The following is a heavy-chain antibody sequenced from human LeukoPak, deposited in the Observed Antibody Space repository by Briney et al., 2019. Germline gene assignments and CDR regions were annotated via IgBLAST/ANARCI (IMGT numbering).Heavy chain of an antibody. Sequence: SETLSLTCTVSGGSVSSDSYHWNWIRQPPGKGLEWIGYIYNSGSTNYNPSLKSRVTISVDTSKNQFSLKLSSVTAADTAVYYCAREKRVTTYYYGMDVWGQGTTVTVSS. D-gene: IGHD4-11*01. V-gene: IGHV4-61*01. J-gene: IGHJ6*02. CDR1: GGSVSSDSYH. CDR2: IYNSGST. CDR3: AREKRVTTYYYGMDV.